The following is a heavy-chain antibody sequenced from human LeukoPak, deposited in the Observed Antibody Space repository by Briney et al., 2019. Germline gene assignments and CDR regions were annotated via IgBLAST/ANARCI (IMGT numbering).Heavy chain of an antibody. CDR3: ARVIVVVTGNYMDV. D-gene: IGHD2-21*02. CDR2: IFPSGGEI. J-gene: IGHJ6*03. Sequence: GGSLRLSCEASGFTFSTFAMIWVRQPPGKGLEWVSSIFPSGGEIHYADSVRGRFTISRDNAKNSLYLQMDSLRVEDTAVYYCARVIVVVTGNYMDVWGKGTTVTISS. V-gene: IGHV3-21*01. CDR1: GFTFSTFA.